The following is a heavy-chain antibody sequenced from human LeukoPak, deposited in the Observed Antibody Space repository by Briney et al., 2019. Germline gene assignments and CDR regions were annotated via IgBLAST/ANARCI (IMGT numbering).Heavy chain of an antibody. CDR1: GGSISTYY. D-gene: IGHD4-11*01. CDR3: ASMTTVTIGFDP. J-gene: IGHJ5*02. V-gene: IGHV4-59*12. Sequence: SETLSLTCTVSGGSISTYYWSWIRQPPGKGLEWIGYIYYSGSTNYNPSLKSRVTISVDTSKNQFSLKLSSVTAADTAVYYCASMTTVTIGFDPWGQGTLVTVSS. CDR2: IYYSGST.